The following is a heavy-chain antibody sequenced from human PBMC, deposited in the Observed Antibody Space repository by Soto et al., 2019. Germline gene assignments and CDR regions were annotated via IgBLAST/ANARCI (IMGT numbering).Heavy chain of an antibody. D-gene: IGHD2-15*01. CDR2: ISGSGGST. J-gene: IGHJ4*02. V-gene: IGHV3-23*01. Sequence: EVQLLESEGGLVQPGGSLRLSCAASGFTFSSYAMSWVRQAPGKGLEWVSAISGSGGSTYYADSVKGRFTISRDNSKNTLYLQMNSLRAEDTAVYYCAKLGYCSGGSCYYFDYWGQGTLVTVSS. CDR1: GFTFSSYA. CDR3: AKLGYCSGGSCYYFDY.